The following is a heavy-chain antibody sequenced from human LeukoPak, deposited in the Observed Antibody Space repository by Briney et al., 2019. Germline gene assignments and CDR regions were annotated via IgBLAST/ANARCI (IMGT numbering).Heavy chain of an antibody. Sequence: GGSLRLSCAASGFTFSSYGMHWVRQAPAKGLEWLAFIRYDETKTFYGDSVKGRFTISRDNSKNTLYLQMNSLRAEDTAVYYCAKSHLPNSYSGTYYCDYWGQGTQATVSS. CDR3: AKSHLPNSYSGTYYCDY. V-gene: IGHV3-30*02. CDR1: GFTFSSYG. D-gene: IGHD1-26*01. J-gene: IGHJ4*02. CDR2: IRYDETKT.